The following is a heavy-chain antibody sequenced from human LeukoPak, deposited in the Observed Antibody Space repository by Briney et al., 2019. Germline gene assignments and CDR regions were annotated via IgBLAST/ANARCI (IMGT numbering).Heavy chain of an antibody. D-gene: IGHD4-17*01. J-gene: IGHJ4*02. CDR1: GYTFTDYY. Sequence: ASVKVSCKVSGYTFTDYYMHWVQQAPGKGLEWMGLVDPEDGETIYAEKFQGRGTITADTSTDTAYMELSSLRSEDTAVYYCATITESYGDYVLYYFDYWGQGTLVTVSS. V-gene: IGHV1-69-2*01. CDR2: VDPEDGET. CDR3: ATITESYGDYVLYYFDY.